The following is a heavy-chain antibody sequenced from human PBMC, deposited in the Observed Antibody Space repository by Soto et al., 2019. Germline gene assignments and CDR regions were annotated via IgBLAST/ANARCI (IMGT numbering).Heavy chain of an antibody. V-gene: IGHV3-33*01. CDR2: IWYDGSNK. CDR1: GFTFSSYG. J-gene: IGHJ4*02. CDR3: ARDSTIFGPPGPPNYFDY. Sequence: SLRLSCAASGFTFSSYGMHWVRQAPGKGLEWVAVIWYDGSNKYYADSVKGRFTISRDNSKNTLYLQMNSLRAEDTAVYYCARDSTIFGPPGPPNYFDYWGQGTLVTVSS. D-gene: IGHD3-3*01.